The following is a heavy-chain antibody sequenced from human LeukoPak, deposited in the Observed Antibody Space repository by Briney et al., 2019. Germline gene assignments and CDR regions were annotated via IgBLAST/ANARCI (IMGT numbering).Heavy chain of an antibody. CDR1: GGSISSDY. V-gene: IGHV4-4*07. Sequence: SETLSLTCAVSGGSISSDYWSWIRQPAGKGLEWIGRIYNTGTSNYNSSLKSRVTMSVDTSTNQFSLRLSSVTAADTAVYYCARESGNDLKLDSWGQGTLVTVSS. CDR3: ARESGNDLKLDS. CDR2: IYNTGTS. D-gene: IGHD5-12*01. J-gene: IGHJ4*02.